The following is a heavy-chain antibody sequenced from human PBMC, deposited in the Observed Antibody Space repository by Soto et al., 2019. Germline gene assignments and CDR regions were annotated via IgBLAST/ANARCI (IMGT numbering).Heavy chain of an antibody. V-gene: IGHV4-34*01. CDR3: ARGGSSDWQVALDI. CDR1: AGSFSHYY. J-gene: IGHJ3*02. D-gene: IGHD6-19*01. Sequence: PETLSLTCAVYAGSFSHYYWNWIRQSPGKGLEWIGKIKHSGSSNYNPSLRSRVSISVDMSKNQFSLRLTSVTAADTAVYYCARGGSSDWQVALDIWGQGTMVTVSS. CDR2: IKHSGSS.